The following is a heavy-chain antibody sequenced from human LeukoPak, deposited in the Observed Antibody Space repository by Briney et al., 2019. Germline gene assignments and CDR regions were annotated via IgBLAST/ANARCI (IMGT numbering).Heavy chain of an antibody. Sequence: GGSLRLSCAASGFTFGIYAMSWVRQAPGQGLDWVSAISARDGSTYYADSVKGRFTISRDNSKNTLYLQMNSLRAEDTAVYYCAKAAYYYGSGSYYFDYWGQGTLVTVSS. CDR2: ISARDGST. V-gene: IGHV3-23*01. CDR3: AKAAYYYGSGSYYFDY. J-gene: IGHJ4*02. CDR1: GFTFGIYA. D-gene: IGHD3-10*01.